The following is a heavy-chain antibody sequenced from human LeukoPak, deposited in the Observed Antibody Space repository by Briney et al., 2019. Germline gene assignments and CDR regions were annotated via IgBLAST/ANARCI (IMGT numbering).Heavy chain of an antibody. J-gene: IGHJ4*02. D-gene: IGHD5-12*01. Sequence: QPGGSLRLSCAASGFTVSSNYMSWVRQAPGKGLEWVSVIYSDGSTYYADSVKGRFTISRDNSKNTLYLQMNSLRAEDTAVYYCARDRGSYSGYDLDYWGQGTLVTVSS. CDR2: IYSDGST. V-gene: IGHV3-66*01. CDR1: GFTVSSNY. CDR3: ARDRGSYSGYDLDY.